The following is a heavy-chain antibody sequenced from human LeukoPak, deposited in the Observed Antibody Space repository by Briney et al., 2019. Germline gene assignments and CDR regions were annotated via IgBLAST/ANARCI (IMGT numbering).Heavy chain of an antibody. J-gene: IGHJ5*02. CDR1: GGSISSYY. CDR2: IYYSGST. D-gene: IGHD2-2*01. CDR3: ARSGYCSSTSCQIAGWFDP. Sequence: SETLPLTCTVSGGSISSYYWSWIRQPPGKGLEWIGYIYYSGSTNYNPSLKSRVTISVDTSKNQFSLKLSSVTAADTAVYYCARSGYCSSTSCQIAGWFDPWGQGTLVTVSS. V-gene: IGHV4-59*01.